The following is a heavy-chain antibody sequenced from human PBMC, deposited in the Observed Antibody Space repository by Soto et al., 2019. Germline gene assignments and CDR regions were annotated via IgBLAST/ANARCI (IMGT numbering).Heavy chain of an antibody. D-gene: IGHD2-2*01. V-gene: IGHV3-21*01. J-gene: IGHJ4*02. CDR2: LSGSSSFI. CDR1: GFTFSSYS. CDR3: ARVRHCTSTSCHNFDY. Sequence: GSLRLSCAASGFTFSSYSMNWVRQAPGKGLEWVSSLSGSSSFIYYAGSVKGRFTISRDNAKNSLYLQMNSLRADDTAVYYCARVRHCTSTSCHNFDYWRLGTLVTVSS.